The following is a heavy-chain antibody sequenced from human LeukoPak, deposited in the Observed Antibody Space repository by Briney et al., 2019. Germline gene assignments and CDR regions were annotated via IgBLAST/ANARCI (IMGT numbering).Heavy chain of an antibody. J-gene: IGHJ4*02. D-gene: IGHD3-22*01. V-gene: IGHV3-74*01. CDR1: GFNFSIYW. CDR2: INGDVSST. Sequence: GGCLRLSCAASGFNFSIYWMNWVSQAPGKGPVWVSLINGDVSSTSYADSVKGRFTVSRDNAKNTLYLQMNSLRAEDTAVYYCARENYYDSSGNYDEFDYWGQGTLVTVSS. CDR3: ARENYYDSSGNYDEFDY.